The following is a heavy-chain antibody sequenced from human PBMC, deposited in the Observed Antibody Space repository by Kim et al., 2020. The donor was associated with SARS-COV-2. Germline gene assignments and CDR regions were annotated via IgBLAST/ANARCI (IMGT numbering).Heavy chain of an antibody. D-gene: IGHD2-21*02. CDR2: ITYDGINK. CDR3: AKHVCGCDSFSDS. V-gene: IGHV3-30*18. J-gene: IGHJ4*02. CDR1: GFTFSSYG. Sequence: GGSLRLSCAASGFTFSSYGMNWVRQAPGKGLEWVSNITYDGINKYYVDSVKGRFTISRDNSKNTLYLQMNSLRAEDTAVYYCAKHVCGCDSFSDSWGQGTLVTVSS.